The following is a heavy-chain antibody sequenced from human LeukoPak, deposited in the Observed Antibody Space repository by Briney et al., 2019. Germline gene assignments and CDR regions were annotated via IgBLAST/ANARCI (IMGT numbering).Heavy chain of an antibody. CDR2: MNPNSGNT. D-gene: IGHD3-10*01. J-gene: IGHJ5*02. V-gene: IGHV1-8*02. CDR3: ARGRVVRGVIRWFDP. CDR1: GYTFTSYG. Sequence: ASVKVSCKASGYTFTSYGISWVRQAPGQGLEWMGWMNPNSGNTGYAQKFQGRVTMTRNTSISTAYMELSSLRSEDTAVYYCARGRVVRGVIRWFDPWGQGTLVTVSS.